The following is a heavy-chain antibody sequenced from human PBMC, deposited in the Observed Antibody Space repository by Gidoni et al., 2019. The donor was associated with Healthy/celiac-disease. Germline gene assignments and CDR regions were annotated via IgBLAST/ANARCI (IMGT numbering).Heavy chain of an antibody. D-gene: IGHD4-17*01. CDR2: ISYAGSNK. V-gene: IGHV3-30-3*01. CDR3: ARKFRSYGDPQNDAFDI. Sequence: QVQLVESGGGVVQPGRSLRLSWAASGFTFSSYAMHWVRQAPGKGLEWVAVISYAGSNKYYADSVKGRFTISRDNSKNTLYLQMNSLRAEDTAVYYCARKFRSYGDPQNDAFDIWGQGTMVTVSS. J-gene: IGHJ3*02. CDR1: GFTFSSYA.